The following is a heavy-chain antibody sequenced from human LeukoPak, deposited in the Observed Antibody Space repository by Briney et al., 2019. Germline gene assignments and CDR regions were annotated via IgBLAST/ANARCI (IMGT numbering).Heavy chain of an antibody. CDR2: ISSGGSSI. Sequence: GGSLRLSCAASGFTFSSYSMNWVRQAPGKGLEWVSYISSGGSSIYYADSVWGRFTISRDNAKNSLYLQMNSLRAEDTAVYYCAREGPDSGNGYYFDYWGQGTLVTVSS. D-gene: IGHD5-12*01. J-gene: IGHJ4*02. CDR1: GFTFSSYS. CDR3: AREGPDSGNGYYFDY. V-gene: IGHV3-48*04.